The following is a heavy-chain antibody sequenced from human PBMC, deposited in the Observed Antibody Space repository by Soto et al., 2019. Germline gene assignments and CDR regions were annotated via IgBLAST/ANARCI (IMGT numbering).Heavy chain of an antibody. D-gene: IGHD6-13*01. V-gene: IGHV3-23*01. CDR2: ISGSGGST. CDR3: AKWALRTGSSWYLDDPYYYYYGMDV. J-gene: IGHJ6*02. Sequence: EVQLLESGGGLVQPGGSLRLSCAASGFTFSSYAMSWVRQAPGKGLEWVSAISGSGGSTYHADSVKGRFTISRDNSKNTLYLQMNSLRAEDTAVYYCAKWALRTGSSWYLDDPYYYYYGMDVWGQGTTVTVSS. CDR1: GFTFSSYA.